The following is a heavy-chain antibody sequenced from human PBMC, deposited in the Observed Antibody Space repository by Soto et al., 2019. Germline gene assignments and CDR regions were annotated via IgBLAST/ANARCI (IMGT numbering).Heavy chain of an antibody. Sequence: GSLRLSCAASGFTFTNYWMTWVRQAPGKGLDWVANIRQDGGEKYYVDSAKGRFTISRDNAKNSLYLQMDSLRVEDTGVYYCARQRRGSSGSFYFDYWGQGALVTVSS. D-gene: IGHD6-19*01. CDR2: IRQDGGEK. V-gene: IGHV3-7*01. J-gene: IGHJ4*02. CDR3: ARQRRGSSGSFYFDY. CDR1: GFTFTNYW.